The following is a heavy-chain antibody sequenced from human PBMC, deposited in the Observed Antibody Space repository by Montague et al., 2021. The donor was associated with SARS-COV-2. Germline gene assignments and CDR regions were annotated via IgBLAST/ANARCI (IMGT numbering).Heavy chain of an antibody. V-gene: IGHV3-33*01. J-gene: IGHJ4*02. CDR3: ARGRVRAAAGTRYYFDY. CDR2: IWYDGSNK. Sequence: SLRLSCAASGFTFSSYGMHWVRQAPGKGLEWVAVIWYDGSNKYCADSVKGRFTISRDNSKNTLYLQMNSLRAEDTAVYYCARGRVRAAAGTRYYFDYWGQGTLVTVSS. D-gene: IGHD6-13*01. CDR1: GFTFSSYG.